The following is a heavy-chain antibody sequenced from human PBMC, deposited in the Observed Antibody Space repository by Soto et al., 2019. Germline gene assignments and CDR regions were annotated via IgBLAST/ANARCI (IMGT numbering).Heavy chain of an antibody. CDR3: ARDKVVAATGAFDI. CDR1: GYTFTSCA. Sequence: GASVKVSCKASGYTFTSCAIHWVRQAPGQRLEWMGWINAGNGNTKYSQKFQGRVTITRDTSASTAYMELSSLRSEDTAVYYCARDKVVAATGAFDIWGQGTMVTVSS. D-gene: IGHD2-15*01. CDR2: INAGNGNT. J-gene: IGHJ3*02. V-gene: IGHV1-3*01.